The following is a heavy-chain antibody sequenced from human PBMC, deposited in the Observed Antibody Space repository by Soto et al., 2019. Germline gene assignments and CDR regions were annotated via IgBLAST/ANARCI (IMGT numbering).Heavy chain of an antibody. J-gene: IGHJ6*03. Sequence: QLQLVQSGAEVKKPGVSVKVSCKASGYTFTTYYIQWVRQAPGQGLEWMGIINPSDGSTSYAQKLHGRVTMPRATSKSKVYMELSSLRPEDTASYHWDRGVSILTVHIDYYNYNMDVWGKGNTVTVS. CDR1: GYTFTTYY. D-gene: IGHD3-9*01. V-gene: IGHV1-46*03. CDR3: DRGVSILTVHIDYYNYNMDV. CDR2: INPSDGST.